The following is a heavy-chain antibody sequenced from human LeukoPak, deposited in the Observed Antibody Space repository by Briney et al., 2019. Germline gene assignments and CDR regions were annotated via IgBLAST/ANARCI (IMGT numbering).Heavy chain of an antibody. CDR2: IYYSGST. CDR3: ATSAGGNSFISGIDY. J-gene: IGHJ4*02. Sequence: PSQTLTLTCTVSGGSISSGDYYWSWIRQPPGKGLEWIGYIYYSGSTYYNPSLKSRVTISVDTSKNQFSLKLSSVTAADTAVYYCATSAGGNSFISGIDYWGQGTLVTVSS. CDR1: GGSISSGDYY. V-gene: IGHV4-30-4*01. D-gene: IGHD4-23*01.